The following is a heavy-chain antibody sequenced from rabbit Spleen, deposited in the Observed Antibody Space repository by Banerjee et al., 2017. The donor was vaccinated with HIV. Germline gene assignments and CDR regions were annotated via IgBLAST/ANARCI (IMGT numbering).Heavy chain of an antibody. D-gene: IGHD2-1*01. CDR1: GVSFSGSSY. J-gene: IGHJ4*01. CDR3: ARDFYDDYGNYDL. V-gene: IGHV1S40*01. CDR2: ISAGSSGST. Sequence: QSLEESGGGLVKPGGTLTLTCIASGVSFSGSSYMCWVRQAPGKGLEWIGRISAGSSGSTYYASWEKGRFTITKTSSTTVSLQMTSLTAADTATYFCARDFYDDYGNYDLWGPGTLVTVS.